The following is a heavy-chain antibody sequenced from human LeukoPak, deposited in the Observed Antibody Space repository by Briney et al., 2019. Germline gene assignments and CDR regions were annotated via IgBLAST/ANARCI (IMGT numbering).Heavy chain of an antibody. V-gene: IGHV4-59*01. CDR1: SGSIISDY. CDR2: IYYSGTT. Sequence: PSETLSLTFIVSSGSIISDYWSWIRQPPGKGLEWIGYIYYSGTTNYNPSLKSRVTMSVDTSKKQFSLKLSSVTAADPAVYYCARSKNYVDYWGQGTLVTVSS. CDR3: ARSKNYVDY. J-gene: IGHJ4*02.